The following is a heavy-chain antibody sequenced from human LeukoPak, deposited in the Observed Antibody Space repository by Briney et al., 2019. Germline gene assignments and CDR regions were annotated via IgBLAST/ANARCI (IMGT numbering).Heavy chain of an antibody. J-gene: IGHJ4*02. D-gene: IGHD4-17*01. CDR3: ARGATVTYYFDF. V-gene: IGHV3-48*04. Sequence: PGRSLRLSCAASGFTFSSYGMHWVRQAPGKGLEWVAYISTTGRTIYYADSVKGRFTVSRNNAKNSLFLQMNSLTAGDTAVYYCARGATVTYYFDFWGQGTLVSVSS. CDR2: ISTTGRTI. CDR1: GFTFSSYG.